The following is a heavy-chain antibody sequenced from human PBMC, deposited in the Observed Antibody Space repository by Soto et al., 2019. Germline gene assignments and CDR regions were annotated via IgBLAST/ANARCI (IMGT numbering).Heavy chain of an antibody. D-gene: IGHD6-13*01. V-gene: IGHV1-3*01. J-gene: IGHJ6*02. CDR3: ARSSTGFKAGTYYYYGMDV. CDR2: INAGNGNT. Sequence: ASVKVSCKASGYTFTSYAMHWVRQAPGQRLEWMGWINAGNGNTKYSQKFQGRVTITRDTSTSTAYMELSRLRSDDTAVYYCARSSTGFKAGTYYYYGMDVWGQGTTVTVSS. CDR1: GYTFTSYA.